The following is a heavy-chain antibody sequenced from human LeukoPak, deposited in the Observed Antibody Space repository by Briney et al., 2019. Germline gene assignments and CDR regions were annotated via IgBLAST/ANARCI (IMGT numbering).Heavy chain of an antibody. Sequence: ASVKVSCKAPGYTFSSYDISWVRRAPGQGLEWMGWISVYNGNTNYAQNLQGRVTMTTDTSTSTAYMELRSLRSDDTAVYYCARWVTARVAFDIWGQGTMVTVSS. D-gene: IGHD5-18*01. V-gene: IGHV1-18*01. J-gene: IGHJ3*02. CDR1: GYTFSSYD. CDR2: ISVYNGNT. CDR3: ARWVTARVAFDI.